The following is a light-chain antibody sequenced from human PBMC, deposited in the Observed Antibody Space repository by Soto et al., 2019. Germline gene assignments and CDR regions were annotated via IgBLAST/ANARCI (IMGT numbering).Light chain of an antibody. Sequence: QSVLTQPASVSGSPGQSITISCTGSSSDIGAFNYVAWYQQHPGKAPKLIIHGVTNRPSGVSSRFSGSKSDYTASLTVSGLQAEDEADYYCSSYAGSSNVFGAGTKVTVL. V-gene: IGLV2-14*01. J-gene: IGLJ1*01. CDR1: SSDIGAFNY. CDR2: GVT. CDR3: SSYAGSSNV.